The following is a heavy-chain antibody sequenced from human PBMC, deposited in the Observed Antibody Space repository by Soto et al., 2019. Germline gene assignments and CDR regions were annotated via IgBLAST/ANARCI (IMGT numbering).Heavy chain of an antibody. CDR1: GGSFSAYS. Sequence: PSETLSLTCGVYGGSFSAYSWTWLRQPPGKGLEWIGEITHGGSTDYNPALKSRLVMSVDTSKNQFSLRVTSVTAADAAVYFCARARFDSWSHIYYGLDVWGQGTTVTVSS. D-gene: IGHD3-3*01. CDR3: ARARFDSWSHIYYGLDV. V-gene: IGHV4-34*01. J-gene: IGHJ6*02. CDR2: ITHGGST.